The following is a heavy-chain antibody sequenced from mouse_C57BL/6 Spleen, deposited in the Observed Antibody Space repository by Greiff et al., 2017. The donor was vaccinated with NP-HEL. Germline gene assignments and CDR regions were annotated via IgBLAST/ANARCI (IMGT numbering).Heavy chain of an antibody. V-gene: IGHV1-64*01. Sequence: QVQLQQPGAELVKPGASVKLSCKASGYTFTSYWMHWVKQRPGQGLEWIGMIHPNSGSTNYNEKFKSKATLTVDKSSSTAYMQLSSLTSEDSAVCYCAGDYGSRFAYWGQGTLVTVSA. J-gene: IGHJ3*01. CDR3: AGDYGSRFAY. CDR2: IHPNSGST. CDR1: GYTFTSYW. D-gene: IGHD1-1*01.